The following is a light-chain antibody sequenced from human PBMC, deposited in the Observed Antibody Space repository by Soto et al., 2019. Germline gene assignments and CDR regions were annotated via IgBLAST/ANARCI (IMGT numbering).Light chain of an antibody. Sequence: EIVLTQSPGALSLSPGDRATLSCRTSQSVNSRYLAWYQHRPGQAPRLLIYAASSRATGIPDRFSGSGSGTDFTLTIVRLEPEDSGMFYCHKYGSSPHTFGQGTKLEIK. CDR3: HKYGSSPHT. V-gene: IGKV3-20*01. CDR1: QSVNSRY. J-gene: IGKJ2*01. CDR2: AAS.